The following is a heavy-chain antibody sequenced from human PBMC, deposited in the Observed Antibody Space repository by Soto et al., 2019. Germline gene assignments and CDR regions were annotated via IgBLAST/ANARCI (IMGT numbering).Heavy chain of an antibody. V-gene: IGHV3-21*01. D-gene: IGHD6-13*01. CDR2: ISSTSSHI. J-gene: IGHJ6*02. CDR3: ARDPAADGYYGMDV. CDR1: EFSFSTYN. Sequence: GVSLRLSCVASEFSFSTYNMNWVRQAPGKGLEWVSFISSTSSHIHYADSVKGRFTISRDNAKNSLYLQMNSLRAEDTAVYYCARDPAADGYYGMDVWGQGTTVTVSS.